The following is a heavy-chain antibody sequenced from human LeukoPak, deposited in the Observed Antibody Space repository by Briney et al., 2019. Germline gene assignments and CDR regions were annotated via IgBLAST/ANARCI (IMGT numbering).Heavy chain of an antibody. D-gene: IGHD3-22*01. CDR1: GFTFSSYW. CDR2: IKQDGSEK. CDR3: ARETANYYDSSGYEFDY. J-gene: IGHJ4*02. V-gene: IGHV3-7*03. Sequence: GGSLRLSCAASGFTFSSYWMSWVRQAPGKGLEWVANIKQDGSEKYYVDSVKGRFTISRDNAKNSLYLQMNSLRAEDTAVYYCARETANYYDSSGYEFDYWGQGTLVTVSS.